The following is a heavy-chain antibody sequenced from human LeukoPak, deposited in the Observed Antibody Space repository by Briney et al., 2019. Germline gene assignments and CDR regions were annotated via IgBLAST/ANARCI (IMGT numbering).Heavy chain of an antibody. D-gene: IGHD5-12*01. CDR1: GFTFSSYG. CDR2: ISYDGSNK. V-gene: IGHV3-30*03. Sequence: GGSLRLSCAASGFTFSSYGMHWVRQAPGKGLEWVAVISYDGSNKYYADSVKGRFTISRDNSKNTLYLQMNSLRAEDTAVYYCARAIEATRRSTGTCNYFDYWGQGTLVTVSS. CDR3: ARAIEATRRSTGTCNYFDY. J-gene: IGHJ4*02.